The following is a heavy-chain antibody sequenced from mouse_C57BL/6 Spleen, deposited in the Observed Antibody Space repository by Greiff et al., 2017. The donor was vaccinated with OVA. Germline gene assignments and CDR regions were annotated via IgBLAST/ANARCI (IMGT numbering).Heavy chain of an antibody. V-gene: IGHV1-63*01. CDR1: GYTFTNYW. Sequence: VKLQQSGAELVRPGTSVKMSCKASGYTFTNYWIGWAKQRPGHGLEWIGDIYPGGGYTNYNEKFKGKATLTADKSSSTAYMQFSSLTSEDSAIYYCARGVVAQDYAMDYWGQGTSVTVSS. CDR3: ARGVVAQDYAMDY. D-gene: IGHD1-1*01. J-gene: IGHJ4*01. CDR2: IYPGGGYT.